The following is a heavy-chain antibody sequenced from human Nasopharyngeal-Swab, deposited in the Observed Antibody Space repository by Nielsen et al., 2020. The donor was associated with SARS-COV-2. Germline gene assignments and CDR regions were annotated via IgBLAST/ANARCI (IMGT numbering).Heavy chain of an antibody. D-gene: IGHD3-10*01. V-gene: IGHV4-39*01. Sequence: SETLSLTCTASGGSISSSSYYWGWIRQPPGKGLEWIGSIYYSGSTYYNPSLKSRVTISVDTSKNQFSLKLSSVTAADTAVYYCARTGTNSIGYYYYMDVWGKGTTVTVSS. CDR2: IYYSGST. J-gene: IGHJ6*03. CDR3: ARTGTNSIGYYYYMDV. CDR1: GGSISSSSYY.